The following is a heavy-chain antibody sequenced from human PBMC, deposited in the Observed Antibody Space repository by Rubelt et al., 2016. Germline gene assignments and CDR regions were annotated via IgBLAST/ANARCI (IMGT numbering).Heavy chain of an antibody. CDR1: GYTFTSYY. J-gene: IGHJ4*02. CDR2: INPSGGSP. Sequence: QVQLVQSGAEVKKPGASVTVSCKASGYTFTSYYMHWVRQAPGQGLEWMGIINPSGGSPSYAPKFQGRGTMTRETSTGTVYMELSSLGSEDTAVDYCAREWSGYFDYWGQGTLVTVSS. CDR3: AREWSGYFDY. D-gene: IGHD2-15*01. V-gene: IGHV1-46*03.